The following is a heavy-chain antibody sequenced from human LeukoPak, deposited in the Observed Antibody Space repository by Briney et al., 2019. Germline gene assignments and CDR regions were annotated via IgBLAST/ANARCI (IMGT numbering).Heavy chain of an antibody. CDR1: GFTFSSYW. CDR3: ASDIVVVPAAATDRDY. Sequence: GGSLRLSCAASGFTFSSYWMHWVRQAPGKGLEWVSAISGSGGSTYYADSVKGRFTISRDNSKNTLYLQMNSLRAEDTAVYYCASDIVVVPAAATDRDYWGQGTLVTVSS. J-gene: IGHJ4*02. V-gene: IGHV3-23*01. CDR2: ISGSGGST. D-gene: IGHD2-2*01.